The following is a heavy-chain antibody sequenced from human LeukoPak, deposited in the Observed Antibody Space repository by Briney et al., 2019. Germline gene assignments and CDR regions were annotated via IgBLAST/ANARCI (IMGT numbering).Heavy chain of an antibody. Sequence: GGSLRLSCAASGFTFSRSWMTWVRQAPGKGLVWVSRINSDGSSTSYADSVKGRFTISRDNAKNTLYLQMNSLRAEDTAVYYCAREGDGFDYWGQGTLVTVSS. V-gene: IGHV3-74*01. CDR1: GFTFSRSW. D-gene: IGHD5-24*01. J-gene: IGHJ4*02. CDR2: INSDGSST. CDR3: AREGDGFDY.